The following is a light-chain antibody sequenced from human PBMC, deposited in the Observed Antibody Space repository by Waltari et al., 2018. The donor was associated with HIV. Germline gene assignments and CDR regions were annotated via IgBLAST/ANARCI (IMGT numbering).Light chain of an antibody. Sequence: ETVLTQSPGTLSLSPGERATLSCRASQDIAGNLAWYQQKPGRAPRLLLYGISYRATGVPDRFTGSGSGTDFSLTIIRLEPEDFAVYYCQYYGTSLTFAGGTRVEI. CDR3: QYYGTSLT. V-gene: IGKV3-20*01. CDR2: GIS. CDR1: QDIAGN. J-gene: IGKJ4*01.